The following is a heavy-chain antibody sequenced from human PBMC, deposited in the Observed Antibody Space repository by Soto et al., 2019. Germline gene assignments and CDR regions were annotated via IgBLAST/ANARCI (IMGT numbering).Heavy chain of an antibody. CDR2: IWYDGSKK. V-gene: IGHV3-33*03. D-gene: IGHD2-21*01. CDR1: GFIFSSYG. J-gene: IGHJ3*02. Sequence: QVQLVESGGGVVQPGRSLRLSCAASGFIFSSYGMHWVRQAPGKGLEWVAVIWYDGSKKDYADSVKGRFTISRDNSKNTVYLQMNSLSLEDTAVYSCAKDANLWGQDALEIWGQGTKVTVSS. CDR3: AKDANLWGQDALEI.